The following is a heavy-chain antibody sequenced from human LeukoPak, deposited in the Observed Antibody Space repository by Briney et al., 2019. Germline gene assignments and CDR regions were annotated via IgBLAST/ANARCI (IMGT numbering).Heavy chain of an antibody. J-gene: IGHJ1*01. Sequence: SVKVSCKASGGTFSSYAISWVRRAPGQGLEWMGGIIPIFGTANYAQKFQGRVTITADESTSTAYMELSSLRSEDTAVYYCARDPEGYSSSWYGEYFQHWGQGTLVTVSS. CDR1: GGTFSSYA. CDR2: IIPIFGTA. V-gene: IGHV1-69*13. D-gene: IGHD6-13*01. CDR3: ARDPEGYSSSWYGEYFQH.